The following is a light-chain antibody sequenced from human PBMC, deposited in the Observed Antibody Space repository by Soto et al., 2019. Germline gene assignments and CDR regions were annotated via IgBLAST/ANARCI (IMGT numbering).Light chain of an antibody. Sequence: ATQMTQSPSSLSASVGNIITITCRASRDIGSDLSWYQQKPGKAPTLLIYAASNLQSGVPSRLRGSRSGTELTLTVSSMQTEDFETYYCLQDHDDSWTFGHGTKVDIK. CDR2: AAS. CDR1: RDIGSD. J-gene: IGKJ1*01. CDR3: LQDHDDSWT. V-gene: IGKV1-6*01.